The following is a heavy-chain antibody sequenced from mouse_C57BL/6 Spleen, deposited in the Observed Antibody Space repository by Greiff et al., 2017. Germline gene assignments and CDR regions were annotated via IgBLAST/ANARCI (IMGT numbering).Heavy chain of an antibody. V-gene: IGHV1-66*01. CDR2: IYPGSGNT. CDR1: GYSFTSYY. D-gene: IGHD3-3*01. Sequence: QVQLKESGPELVKPGASVKISCKASGYSFTSYYIHWVEQRPGQGLEWIGWIYPGSGNTKYNEKFKGKATLTADTSSSTAYMQLSSLTSEDSAVYYCARRAGGGAMDYWGQGTSVTVSS. CDR3: ARRAGGGAMDY. J-gene: IGHJ4*01.